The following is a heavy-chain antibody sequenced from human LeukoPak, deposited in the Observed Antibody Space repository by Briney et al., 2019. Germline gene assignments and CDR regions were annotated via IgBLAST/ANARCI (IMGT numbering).Heavy chain of an antibody. J-gene: IGHJ4*02. V-gene: IGHV1-18*01. CDR2: ISAYNGNT. Sequence: ASVKVSCKASGYTFTSYGISWVRQAPGQGLEWMGWISAYNGNTNYAQKLQGRVTMTTDTSTSTAYMELRSLRSDDTAVYYCARVPSPRQPLPYYFDYWGQGTLVTVSS. CDR3: ARVPSPRQPLPYYFDY. CDR1: GYTFTSYG. D-gene: IGHD1-14*01.